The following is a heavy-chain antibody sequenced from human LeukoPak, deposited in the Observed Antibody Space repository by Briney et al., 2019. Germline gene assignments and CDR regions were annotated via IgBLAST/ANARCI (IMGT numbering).Heavy chain of an antibody. CDR3: ATDRVGDYYYYYGMDV. J-gene: IGHJ6*02. Sequence: ASVKVSCKVSGYTLTELSMHWVRQAPGKGLEWMGGFDPEDGGTIYAQKFQGRVTMTEDTSTDTAYMELSSLRSEDTAVYYCATDRVGDYYYYYGMDVWGQGTTVTVSS. CDR1: GYTLTELS. V-gene: IGHV1-24*01. CDR2: FDPEDGGT.